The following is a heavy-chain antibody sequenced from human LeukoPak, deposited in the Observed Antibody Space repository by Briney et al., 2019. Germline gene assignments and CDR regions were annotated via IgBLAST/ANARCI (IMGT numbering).Heavy chain of an antibody. CDR1: GFTVSSYS. D-gene: IGHD2-2*02. CDR3: ATILYG. V-gene: IGHV3-53*01. Sequence: PGGSLRLSCAASGFTVSSYSVSWVRQAPGKGLECVATFSSDGRTSYADSVKGRFTISRDTSQNTAFLQMNNLRDEDTALYYCATILYGWGQGTLVTVSS. CDR2: FSSDGRT. J-gene: IGHJ1*01.